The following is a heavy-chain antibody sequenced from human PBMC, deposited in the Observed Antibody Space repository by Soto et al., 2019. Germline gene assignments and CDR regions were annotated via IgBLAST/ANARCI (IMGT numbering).Heavy chain of an antibody. J-gene: IGHJ5*02. D-gene: IGHD3-22*01. CDR2: IYHTGNT. V-gene: IGHV4-39*01. Sequence: PSETLSLTCTVSGGSISNSRYYWAWIRQPPGKGLERIGSIYHTGNTYYNPSLRSRVTISVDTSKNQFSLKLTSVTAADTAVYFCAMDYYDRSDYTTNWFDPGGQGTLVTVPS. CDR3: AMDYYDRSDYTTNWFDP. CDR1: GGSISNSRYY.